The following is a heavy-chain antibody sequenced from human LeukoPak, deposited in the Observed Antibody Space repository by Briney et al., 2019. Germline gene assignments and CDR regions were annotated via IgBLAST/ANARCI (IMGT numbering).Heavy chain of an antibody. Sequence: SETLSLTCTVSGDSISGSNYYWAWIRQPPGKGLEWIGNIYSSGSTSFNPSLKSRITMSVDTSKNQFSLKLNSVTAADTAVYFCARDSGYWLYWGQGTLVTVSS. CDR3: ARDSGYWLY. D-gene: IGHD3-22*01. CDR1: GDSISGSNYY. J-gene: IGHJ4*02. CDR2: IYSSGST. V-gene: IGHV4-39*07.